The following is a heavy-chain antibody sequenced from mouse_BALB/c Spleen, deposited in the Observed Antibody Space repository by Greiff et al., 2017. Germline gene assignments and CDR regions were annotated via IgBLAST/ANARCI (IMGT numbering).Heavy chain of an antibody. V-gene: IGHV5-6*01. J-gene: IGHJ4*01. CDR1: GFTFSSYG. CDR2: ISSGGSYT. Sequence: EVQGVESGGDLVKPGGSLKLSCAASGFTFSSYGMSWVRQTPDKRLEWVATISSGGSYTYYPDSVKGRFTISRDNAKNTLYLQMRSLKSEDTAMYYCARHGKRAMDYWGQGTSVTVSS. CDR3: ARHGKRAMDY. D-gene: IGHD2-1*01.